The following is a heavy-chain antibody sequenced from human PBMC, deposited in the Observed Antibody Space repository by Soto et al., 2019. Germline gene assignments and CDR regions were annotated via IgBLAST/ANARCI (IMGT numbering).Heavy chain of an antibody. J-gene: IGHJ6*02. CDR3: ATFRGSYGMDV. V-gene: IGHV1-69*02. D-gene: IGHD3-16*01. CDR2: IIPILGIA. Sequence: QVQLVQSGAEVKKPGSSVKVSCKASGGTFSSYTISWVRQAPGQGLEWMGRIIPILGIAKYAQQFQGRVTITADKATSTAYMELSSLRSEDTAVYYCATFRGSYGMDVWGQGTTVTVSS. CDR1: GGTFSSYT.